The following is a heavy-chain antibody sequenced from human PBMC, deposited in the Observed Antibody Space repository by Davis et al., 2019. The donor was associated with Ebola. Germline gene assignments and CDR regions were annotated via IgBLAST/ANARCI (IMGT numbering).Heavy chain of an antibody. D-gene: IGHD2-21*02. Sequence: GESLKISCAASGIAFSNAWMGWVRQAPGKGLEWVGRIKSKVDGGTTYYAASVKGRFTISRDDSKNTLYLQMNSLKSEDTAVYYCTRDVPLTFDYRGQGTLVTVSS. CDR1: GIAFSNAW. CDR3: TRDVPLTFDY. V-gene: IGHV3-15*01. CDR2: IKSKVDGGTT. J-gene: IGHJ4*02.